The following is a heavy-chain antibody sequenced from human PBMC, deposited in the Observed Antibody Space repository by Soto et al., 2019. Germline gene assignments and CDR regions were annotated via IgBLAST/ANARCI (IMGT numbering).Heavy chain of an antibody. Sequence: ETLRLSCAASGFTFSSYAMSWFRQAPGKGLEWVSAISGSGGSTYYADSVKGRFTISRDNSKNTLYLQMNSLRAEDTAVYYCAKDLDYHDSSGSTPLFDYWGQGTLVTVSS. CDR2: ISGSGGST. J-gene: IGHJ4*02. V-gene: IGHV3-23*01. CDR3: AKDLDYHDSSGSTPLFDY. CDR1: GFTFSSYA. D-gene: IGHD3-22*01.